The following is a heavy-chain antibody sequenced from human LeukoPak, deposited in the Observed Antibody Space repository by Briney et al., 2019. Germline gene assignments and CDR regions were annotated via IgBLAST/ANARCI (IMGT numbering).Heavy chain of an antibody. V-gene: IGHV4-59*01. CDR3: ARVMATVDAFDI. J-gene: IGHJ3*02. CDR2: IFYSGIT. Sequence: PSETLYLTCTVSGGSISSYYWSWIRQPPGKGLEWIGYIFYSGITNYNPSLKSRVTISVDTSKNQFSLKLSSVTAADTAVYYCARVMATVDAFDIWGQGTMVTVSS. D-gene: IGHD5-24*01. CDR1: GGSISSYY.